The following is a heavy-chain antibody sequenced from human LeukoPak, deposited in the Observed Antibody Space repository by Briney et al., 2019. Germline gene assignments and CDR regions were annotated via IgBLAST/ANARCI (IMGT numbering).Heavy chain of an antibody. CDR1: GFTFSSYS. V-gene: IGHV3-21*01. D-gene: IGHD4/OR15-4a*01. J-gene: IGHJ4*02. CDR2: ISSSISYI. CDR3: ARYGAARGFDY. Sequence: GGSLRLSCAASGFTFSSYSMNWVRQAPGKGLEWVSSISSSISYIYYADSVKGRFTISRDNAKTSLYLQMNSLRAEDTAVYYCARYGAARGFDYWGQGTLVTVSS.